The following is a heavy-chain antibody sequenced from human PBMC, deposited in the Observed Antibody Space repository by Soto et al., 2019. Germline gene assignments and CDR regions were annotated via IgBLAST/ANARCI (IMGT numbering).Heavy chain of an antibody. CDR1: GFSLSTSGVG. CDR3: ALIGRSSGRNDAFDI. CDR2: IYWDDDK. D-gene: IGHD6-13*01. V-gene: IGHV2-5*02. Sequence: QITLKESGPTLVKPTQTLTLTCTFSGFSLSTSGVGVGWIRQPPGKDLEWLALIYWDDDKRYSPSLKSRLTITKDTSKNQVVLTMTNMDPVDTATYYCALIGRSSGRNDAFDIWGQGTMVTVSS. J-gene: IGHJ3*02.